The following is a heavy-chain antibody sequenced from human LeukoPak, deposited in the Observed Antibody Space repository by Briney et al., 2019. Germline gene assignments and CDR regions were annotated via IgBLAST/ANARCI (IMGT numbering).Heavy chain of an antibody. Sequence: PVGSLRLSCAASGVTFSGSAIPGVRQASPKGREWVGRIISKANSYATAYAASVKGRFTISRDDSKNTAYLQMNRLKPEDTAVYYCTRPAPSSSGGSCWGQGTLVTVSS. V-gene: IGHV3-73*01. CDR1: GVTFSGSA. J-gene: IGHJ4*02. CDR3: TRPAPSSSGGSC. CDR2: IISKANSYAT. D-gene: IGHD2-15*01.